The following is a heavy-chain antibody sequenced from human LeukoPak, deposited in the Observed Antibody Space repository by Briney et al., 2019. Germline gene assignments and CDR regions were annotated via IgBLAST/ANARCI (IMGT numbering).Heavy chain of an antibody. V-gene: IGHV3-30*02. Sequence: GGSLRLSCAASGFTFSSYGMHWVRQAPGKGLEWVAIIRYDGSNKYYADSVKGRFTISRDNSKNTLYLQMNSLRAEDTAVYYCAKDREGNECSSTSCYWVVDYYYGMDVWGQGTTVTVSS. D-gene: IGHD2-2*01. CDR2: IRYDGSNK. CDR3: AKDREGNECSSTSCYWVVDYYYGMDV. CDR1: GFTFSSYG. J-gene: IGHJ6*02.